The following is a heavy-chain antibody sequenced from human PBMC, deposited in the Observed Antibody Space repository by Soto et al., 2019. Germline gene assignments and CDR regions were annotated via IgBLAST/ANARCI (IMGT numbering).Heavy chain of an antibody. J-gene: IGHJ4*02. CDR2: INHSGNT. V-gene: IGHV4-34*01. Sequence: SETLSLTCAVYGGSFSGYYWSWILKPPGKRLEWIGEINHSGNTNYNPSLKSRVTISVDTSKNQHSLNLSSVTAADTAVYYCARDHGDYYLTYFDYWGQGTLVTVSS. CDR1: GGSFSGYY. D-gene: IGHD4-17*01. CDR3: ARDHGDYYLTYFDY.